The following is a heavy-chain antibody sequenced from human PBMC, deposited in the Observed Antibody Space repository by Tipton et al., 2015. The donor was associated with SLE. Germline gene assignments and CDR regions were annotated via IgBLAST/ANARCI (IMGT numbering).Heavy chain of an antibody. CDR3: ARETSEGAFDAFDI. D-gene: IGHD1-26*01. V-gene: IGHV4-4*07. Sequence: TLSLTCTVSGGSISSYYWSWIRQPAGKGLEWIGRIYTSGSTNYNPPLKSRVTMSVDTSKNQFSLKLSSVTAADTAVYYCARETSEGAFDAFDIWGQGTMVTVSS. CDR1: GGSISSYY. CDR2: IYTSGST. J-gene: IGHJ3*02.